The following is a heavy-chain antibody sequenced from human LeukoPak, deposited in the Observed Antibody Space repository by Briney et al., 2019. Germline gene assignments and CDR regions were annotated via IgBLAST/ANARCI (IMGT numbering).Heavy chain of an antibody. Sequence: GGSLRLSCAASGFTFNSYAMHWVRQAPGKELEYVSAISSNGDDSYYTDSMKGRITISRDNSKNTLYLQMGSLRAEDMAVYYCARRGSSGWGKPWYFDLWGRGTLVTVSS. CDR3: ARRGSSGWGKPWYFDL. J-gene: IGHJ2*01. CDR2: ISSNGDDS. CDR1: GFTFNSYA. V-gene: IGHV3-64*02. D-gene: IGHD6-19*01.